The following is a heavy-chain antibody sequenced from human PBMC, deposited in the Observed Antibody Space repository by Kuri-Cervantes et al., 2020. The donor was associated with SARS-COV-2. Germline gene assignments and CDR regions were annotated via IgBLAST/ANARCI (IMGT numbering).Heavy chain of an antibody. D-gene: IGHD3-10*01. CDR2: IKQDGSEK. V-gene: IGHV3-7*01. J-gene: IGHJ4*02. CDR3: ARVWFGELLSTFDY. Sequence: GGSLRLSCAASGFTFSSYWMSWVRQAPGKGLEWVANIKQDGSEKYYVDSVKGRFTISRDNAKNSLYLQMNSVRAEDTAVYYCARVWFGELLSTFDYWGQGTLVTVSS. CDR1: GFTFSSYW.